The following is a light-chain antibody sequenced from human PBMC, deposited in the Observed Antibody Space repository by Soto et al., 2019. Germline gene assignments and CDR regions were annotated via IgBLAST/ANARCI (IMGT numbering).Light chain of an antibody. V-gene: IGKV1-33*01. J-gene: IGKJ4*01. CDR3: QQYDNLPLT. Sequence: DIQLTQSPSFLSASVGDRVTITCQASQYITNYLHWFQQKPGKAPKLLIYDASNLETGVPSRFSGSGSGTDFTFTISSLQPEDIATYYCQQYDNLPLTFGGGTKVDI. CDR2: DAS. CDR1: QYITNY.